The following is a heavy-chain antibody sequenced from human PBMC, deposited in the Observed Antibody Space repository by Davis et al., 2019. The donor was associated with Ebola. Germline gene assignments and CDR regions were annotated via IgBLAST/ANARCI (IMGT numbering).Heavy chain of an antibody. D-gene: IGHD3-3*01. J-gene: IGHJ4*02. CDR1: GGSISSYY. CDR3: AREIHDFWSGPIDY. CDR2: IYYSGST. V-gene: IGHV4-59*01. Sequence: SETLSLTCTVSGGSISSYYWSWIRQPPGKGLEWIGYIYYSGSTNYNPSLKSRVTISVDTSKNQFSLKLSSVTAADTAVYYCAREIHDFWSGPIDYWGQGTLVTVSS.